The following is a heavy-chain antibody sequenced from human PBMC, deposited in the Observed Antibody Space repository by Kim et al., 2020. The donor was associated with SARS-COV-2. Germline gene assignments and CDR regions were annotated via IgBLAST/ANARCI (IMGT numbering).Heavy chain of an antibody. D-gene: IGHD1-1*01. J-gene: IGHJ4*02. CDR1: GFTFSIST. CDR2: IREGSNDI. V-gene: IGHV3-48*02. CDR3: VRDNNWSFDY. Sequence: GGSLRLSCAASGFTFSISTMNWVRQAPGQGLEWVSHIREGSNDIHYADSVKGRFTISRDNAENSLYLQMNSLRDEDTAVYYCVRDNNWSFDYWGQGTLVAVSS.